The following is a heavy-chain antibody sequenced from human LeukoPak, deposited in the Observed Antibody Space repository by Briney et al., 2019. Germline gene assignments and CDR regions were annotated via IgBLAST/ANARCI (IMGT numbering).Heavy chain of an antibody. CDR3: AKDSGWILFDD. CDR2: IGGSGTRT. Sequence: PGGTLRLSCSASGFTFTTYGMNWVRQAPGKGLERVSGIGGSGTRTYYADSVKGRFTISRDNSKNTLYLQMNSLRDEDTAVYYCAKDSGWILFDDWGQGTLVTVSS. CDR1: GFTFTTYG. D-gene: IGHD2-2*03. J-gene: IGHJ4*02. V-gene: IGHV3-23*01.